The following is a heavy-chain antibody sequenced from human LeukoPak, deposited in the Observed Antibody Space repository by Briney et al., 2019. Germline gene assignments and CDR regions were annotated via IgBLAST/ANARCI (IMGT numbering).Heavy chain of an antibody. D-gene: IGHD3-3*01. CDR2: ISSSSSYI. CDR3: ARVTRSPYYFDY. CDR1: GFTFSSYS. V-gene: IGHV3-21*01. J-gene: IGHJ4*02. Sequence: PGGSLRLSCAASGFTFSSYSMNWVRQAPGKGLEWVSSISSSSSYIYYADSVKGRFTISRDNAKNSPYLQMNSLRAEDTAVYYCARVTRSPYYFDYWGQGTLVTVSS.